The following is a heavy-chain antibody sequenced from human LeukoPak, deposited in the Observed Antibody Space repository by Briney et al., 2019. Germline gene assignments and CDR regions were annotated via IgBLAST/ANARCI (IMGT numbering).Heavy chain of an antibody. Sequence: SVKVSCKASGGTFSSYAISWVRQAPGQGLEWMGGIIPIFGTANYAQKFQGRVTITTDESTSTAYMELSSLRSEDTAVYYCARDPAPYDFWSGYYMTYYYYYMDVWGKGTTVTVSS. CDR2: IIPIFGTA. J-gene: IGHJ6*03. CDR1: GGTFSSYA. V-gene: IGHV1-69*05. D-gene: IGHD3-3*01. CDR3: ARDPAPYDFWSGYYMTYYYYYMDV.